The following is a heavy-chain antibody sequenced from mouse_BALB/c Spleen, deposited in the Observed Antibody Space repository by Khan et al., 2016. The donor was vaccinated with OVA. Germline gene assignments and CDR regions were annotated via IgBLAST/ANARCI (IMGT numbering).Heavy chain of an antibody. CDR3: ARDCGSDEYCDY. D-gene: IGHD1-1*01. J-gene: IGHJ2*01. CDR2: TSPGTGST. V-gene: IGHV1S132*01. CDR1: GYLITSSW. Sequence: QVQLQEPGAELGRPGASVKLSCKTSGYLITSSWIHWVKPRSGQGLVGIARTSPGTGSTYPNEKFKGKATLTADKSSSTAYMQLSSLQSEDSAVEVCARDCGSDEYCDYWGQGTTLTVSS.